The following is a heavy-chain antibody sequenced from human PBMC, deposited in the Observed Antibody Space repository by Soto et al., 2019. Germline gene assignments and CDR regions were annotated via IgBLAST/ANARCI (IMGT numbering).Heavy chain of an antibody. D-gene: IGHD5-18*01. Sequence: EVQLVESGGGLIQPGGSLRLSCAASGFTVSSNYMSWVRQAPGKGLEWVSVIYSGGSTYYADSVKGRFTISRDNSKNTLYLQINSLRAEDTAVYYCARIGPPHGWIQRNMDVWGQGTTVTVSS. J-gene: IGHJ6*02. CDR2: IYSGGST. CDR1: GFTVSSNY. CDR3: ARIGPPHGWIQRNMDV. V-gene: IGHV3-53*01.